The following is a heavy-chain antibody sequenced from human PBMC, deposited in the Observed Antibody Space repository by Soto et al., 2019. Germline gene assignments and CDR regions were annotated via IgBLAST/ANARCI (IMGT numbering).Heavy chain of an antibody. CDR1: GGSFSGYY. V-gene: IGHV4-34*01. D-gene: IGHD4-17*01. J-gene: IGHJ6*02. CDR3: ARVFAFTVTTFYYYYYGMEV. CDR2: INHSGST. Sequence: SETLSITCAVYGGSFSGYYWSWIRQPPGKGLEWIGEINHSGSTNYNPSLKSRVTISVDTSKNQFSLKLSSVTAADTAVYYCARVFAFTVTTFYYYYYGMEVWGQCTTV.